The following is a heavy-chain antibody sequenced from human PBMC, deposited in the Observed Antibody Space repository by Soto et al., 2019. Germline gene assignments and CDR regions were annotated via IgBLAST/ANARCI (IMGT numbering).Heavy chain of an antibody. CDR3: ARDQHYDFWSGYLDAFDI. Sequence: GGSLRLCCAASGFTFSSYSMKWARQAAGKGLEWISSISSSSSYIYYADSVKGRFTISRDNAKNSLYLQMNSLRAEDTAVYCCARDQHYDFWSGYLDAFDIWGQGTMGTVSS. D-gene: IGHD3-3*01. V-gene: IGHV3-21*01. CDR2: ISSSSSYI. J-gene: IGHJ3*02. CDR1: GFTFSSYS.